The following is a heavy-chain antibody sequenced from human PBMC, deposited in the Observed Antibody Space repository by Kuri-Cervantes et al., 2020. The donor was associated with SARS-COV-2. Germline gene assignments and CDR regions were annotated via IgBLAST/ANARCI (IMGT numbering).Heavy chain of an antibody. D-gene: IGHD5-18*01. CDR2: IYYSGST. J-gene: IGHJ4*02. CDR3: ASQVDTAMAFDY. Sequence: SETLSLTCTVSGGSISSSSYYWGWIRQPPGMGLEWIGSIYYSGSTYYNPSLKSRVTISVDTSKNQFSLKLSSVTAADAAVYYCASQVDTAMAFDYWGQGTLVTVSS. V-gene: IGHV4-39*01. CDR1: GGSISSSSYY.